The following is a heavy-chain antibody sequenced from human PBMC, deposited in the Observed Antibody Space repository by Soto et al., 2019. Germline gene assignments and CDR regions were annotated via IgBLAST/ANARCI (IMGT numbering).Heavy chain of an antibody. J-gene: IGHJ5*02. V-gene: IGHV4-4*07. Sequence: SETLSLTCAVSGASISSYHWSWIRQPAGKGLEWIGRMQHTGNTNYNPSLKSRVTMSVDTSKNQISLKMTSVTAADTADYFCTKDVSAGRGFDPWGQGTLVTVSS. CDR1: GASISSYH. CDR2: MQHTGNT. CDR3: TKDVSAGRGFDP. D-gene: IGHD3-10*01.